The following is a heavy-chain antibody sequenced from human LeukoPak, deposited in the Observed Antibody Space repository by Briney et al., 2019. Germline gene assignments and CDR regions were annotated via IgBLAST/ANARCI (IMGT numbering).Heavy chain of an antibody. J-gene: IGHJ4*02. CDR1: GGSISSYY. V-gene: IGHV4-59*08. CDR2: IYYSGST. Sequence: SETLSLTCTVSGGSISSYYWSWIRQPPGKGLEWIGYIYYSGSTKYNPSLKTRGTISLDKSKNQFSLKLISVTAADTALYYCARVEGSCRGAGCYPFSFDDWGQGNLVTVSS. CDR3: ARVEGSCRGAGCYPFSFDD. D-gene: IGHD2-15*01.